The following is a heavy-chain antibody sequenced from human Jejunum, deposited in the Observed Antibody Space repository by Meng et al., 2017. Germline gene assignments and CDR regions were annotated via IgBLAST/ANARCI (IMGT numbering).Heavy chain of an antibody. V-gene: IGHV4-39*07. CDR2: IYYSGST. CDR1: VSSISSSPLD. Sequence: LTVAAQAWLRPSESCPLPVIFSVSSISSSPLDWGWIRQPPGKGPEWIGYIYYSGSTYYNLSLKSRLTISVDTSKNHFSLRLDSVTAADTAVYFCARAGPGSAGTDFDYWGPGTLVTVSS. J-gene: IGHJ4*02. CDR3: ARAGPGSAGTDFDY. D-gene: IGHD6-13*01.